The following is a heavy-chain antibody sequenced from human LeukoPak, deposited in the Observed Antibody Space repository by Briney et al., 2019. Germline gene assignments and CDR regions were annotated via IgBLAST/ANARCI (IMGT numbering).Heavy chain of an antibody. CDR2: ISTYNGNT. D-gene: IGHD5-18*01. CDR1: GYTLTSYG. Sequence: ASVKVSCKASGYTLTSYGVSWVRQAPGQGLEWMGWISTYNGNTNYAQKLQGRVTMTRDTSTSTAYMELRSLRSDDTAVYYCARQKRDSYGFLAFDYWGQGTLVTVSS. CDR3: ARQKRDSYGFLAFDY. V-gene: IGHV1-18*01. J-gene: IGHJ4*02.